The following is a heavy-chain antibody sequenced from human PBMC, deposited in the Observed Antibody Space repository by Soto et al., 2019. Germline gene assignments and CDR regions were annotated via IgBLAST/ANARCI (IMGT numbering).Heavy chain of an antibody. CDR2: IITIFGTA. D-gene: IGHD6-6*01. CDR3: ARDRRVDIAARECYYGMDV. J-gene: IGHJ6*02. CDR1: GGTFSSYA. Sequence: QVQLVQSGAEVKKPGSSVKVSCKASGGTFSSYAISWVRQAPGQGLEWMGGIITIFGTANYAQKFQGRVTITADESTSTAYMELRSLRCGDTAVYYCARDRRVDIAARECYYGMDVWGQGTTVTVSS. V-gene: IGHV1-69*01.